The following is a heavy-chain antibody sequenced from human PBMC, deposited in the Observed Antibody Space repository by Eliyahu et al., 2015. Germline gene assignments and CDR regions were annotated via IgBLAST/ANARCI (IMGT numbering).Heavy chain of an antibody. Sequence: QVQLVQSGAXVKKPGASVKVSCKXSGYTFTDYYVPWVRQAPGQGLEWMGWTNPRSGDTNYAQKFQGRVTMTRDTSITTAYMELSRLRSDDSAIYYCARDGLWSNNWFDPWGQGTLVTVSS. CDR3: ARDGLWSNNWFDP. CDR1: GYTFTDYY. V-gene: IGHV1-2*02. J-gene: IGHJ5*02. D-gene: IGHD3-3*01. CDR2: TNPRSGDT.